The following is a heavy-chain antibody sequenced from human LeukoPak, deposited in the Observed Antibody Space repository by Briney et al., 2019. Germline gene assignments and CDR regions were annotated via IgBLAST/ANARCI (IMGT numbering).Heavy chain of an antibody. CDR2: FDPEEGRT. D-gene: IGHD2-8*01. CDR1: GNNLREVS. V-gene: IGHV1-24*01. J-gene: IGHJ1*01. CDR3: TLRGGMICVNGVCPEYFNH. Sequence: ASVRVSCKVFGNNLREVSMNWVRQGPGKGLEWMGGFDPEEGRTLYAQKFQGRVTTTEDTSSDTAYMELSSLTSDDTAVYYCTLRGGMICVNGVCPEYFNHWGQGTLVSVPS.